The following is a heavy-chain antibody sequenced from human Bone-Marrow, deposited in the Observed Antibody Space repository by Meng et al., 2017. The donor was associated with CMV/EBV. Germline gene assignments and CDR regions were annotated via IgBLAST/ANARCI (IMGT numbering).Heavy chain of an antibody. V-gene: IGHV4-59*01. J-gene: IGHJ5*02. CDR3: ARGKVPGSNLGWFDP. Sequence: GSLRLSCTVSGGSISSYYWSWIRQPPGKGLEWIGYIYYSGSTNYNPSLKSRVTISVDTSKNQFSLKLSSVTAADTAVYYCARGKVPGSNLGWFDPWGQGTLVTVSS. CDR2: IYYSGST. D-gene: IGHD4-11*01. CDR1: GGSISSYY.